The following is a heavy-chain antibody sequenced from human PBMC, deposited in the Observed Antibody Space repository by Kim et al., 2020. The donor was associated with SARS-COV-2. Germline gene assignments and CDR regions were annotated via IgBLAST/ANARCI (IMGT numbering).Heavy chain of an antibody. V-gene: IGHV4-59*01. J-gene: IGHJ4*02. D-gene: IGHD3-3*01. CDR3: ARANLNTIFGPPFDY. Sequence: PSLQGRVTIAVDTSKNQFSLKLSSVTAADTAVYYCARANLNTIFGPPFDYWGQGTLVTVSS.